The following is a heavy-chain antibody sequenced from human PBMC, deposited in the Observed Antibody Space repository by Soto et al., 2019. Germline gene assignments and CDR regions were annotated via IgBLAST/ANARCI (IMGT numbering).Heavy chain of an antibody. D-gene: IGHD6-13*01. V-gene: IGHV3-30*18. CDR3: AKDAGLGSSWYWYYYGMDV. CDR1: GFTFSSYG. CDR2: ISYDGSNK. J-gene: IGHJ6*02. Sequence: QVQLVESGGGVVQPGRSLRLSCAASGFTFSSYGMHWVRQAPGKGLEWVAVISYDGSNKYYADSVKGRFTISRDNSKNTLYLRMNSLRAEDTAVYYCAKDAGLGSSWYWYYYGMDVWGQGTTVTVSS.